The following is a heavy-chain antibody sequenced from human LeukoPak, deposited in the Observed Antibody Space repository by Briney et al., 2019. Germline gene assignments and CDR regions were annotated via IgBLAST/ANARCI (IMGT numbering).Heavy chain of an antibody. CDR2: ISYDGSNK. Sequence: GRSLRLSCAASRFTFSSYAMHWVRQAPGKGLEWVAVISYDGSNKYYADSVKGRFTISRDNSKNTLYPQMNSLRAEDTAVYYCAREFRSHRIFDPWGQGTLVTVSS. CDR3: AREFRSHRIFDP. CDR1: RFTFSSYA. J-gene: IGHJ5*02. V-gene: IGHV3-30*01.